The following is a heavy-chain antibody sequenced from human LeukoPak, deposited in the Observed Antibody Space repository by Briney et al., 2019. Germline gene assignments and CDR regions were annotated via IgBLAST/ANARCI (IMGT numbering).Heavy chain of an antibody. D-gene: IGHD3-3*01. CDR1: GFTFSSYS. Sequence: GGSLRLSRAASGFTFSSYSMNWVRQAPGKGLEWVSSISSSSSYIYYADSVKGRFTISRDNAKNSLYLQMNSLRAEDTAVYYCARDKNYDFWSGYYGGVDYYYYGMDVWGQGTTVTVSS. CDR3: ARDKNYDFWSGYYGGVDYYYYGMDV. CDR2: ISSSSSYI. V-gene: IGHV3-21*01. J-gene: IGHJ6*02.